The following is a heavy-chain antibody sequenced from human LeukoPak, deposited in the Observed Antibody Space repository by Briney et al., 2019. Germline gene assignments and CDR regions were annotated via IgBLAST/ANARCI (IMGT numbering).Heavy chain of an antibody. CDR1: GDSISSGNW. V-gene: IGHV4-4*02. CDR2: IYHTGDT. CDR3: AREVPGAGYYYYIDV. Sequence: SGTLSLTCTISGDSISSGNWWSWVRQPPGQGLEWIGEIYHTGDTNYNPSVKSPVTISVDKSRNQFSLRLTSVTAADTALYFCAREVPGAGYYYYIDVWGKGTTVTVSS. D-gene: IGHD2-2*01. J-gene: IGHJ6*03.